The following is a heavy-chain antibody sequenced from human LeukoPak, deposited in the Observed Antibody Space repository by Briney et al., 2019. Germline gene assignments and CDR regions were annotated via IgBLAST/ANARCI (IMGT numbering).Heavy chain of an antibody. Sequence: GGSLRLSCAASGFTVSSNYMSWVRQAPGKGLEWVSVIYSGGSTYYADSVKGRFTISRDNSKNTLYLQMNSLRAEDTAVYYCAREDIFTGFDYWGQGTLVTVSS. CDR3: AREDIFTGFDY. D-gene: IGHD3-9*01. CDR2: IYSGGST. V-gene: IGHV3-53*01. J-gene: IGHJ4*02. CDR1: GFTVSSNY.